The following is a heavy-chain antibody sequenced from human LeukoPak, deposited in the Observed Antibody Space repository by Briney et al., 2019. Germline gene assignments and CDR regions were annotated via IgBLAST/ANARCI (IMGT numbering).Heavy chain of an antibody. V-gene: IGHV4-61*02. CDR2: IYTSGST. J-gene: IGHJ5*02. CDR3: ARGAPFTNILLRRPNWFDP. D-gene: IGHD3-3*01. CDR1: GGSISSGSYY. Sequence: DPSETLSLTCTVSGGSISSGSYYWSWIRQPAGKGLEWIGRIYTSGSTNYNPSLKSRVTISVDTSKNQFSLKLSSVTAADTAVYYCARGAPFTNILLRRPNWFDPWGQGTLVTVSS.